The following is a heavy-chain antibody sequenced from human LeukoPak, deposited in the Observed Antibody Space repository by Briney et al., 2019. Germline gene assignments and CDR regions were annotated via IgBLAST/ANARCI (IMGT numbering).Heavy chain of an antibody. J-gene: IGHJ5*02. V-gene: IGHV3-74*01. CDR3: AHPTEYSSSWYGNWFDP. CDR2: INADGSTT. Sequence: GGSLRLSCAASGSGFTFNNYWMHWVRQAPGKGLVWVSRINADGSTTSYADSVRGRFTISRDNAKNTLYLQMNSLRAEDTAVYYCAHPTEYSSSWYGNWFDPWGQGTLVTVSS. CDR1: GSGFTFNNYW. D-gene: IGHD6-13*01.